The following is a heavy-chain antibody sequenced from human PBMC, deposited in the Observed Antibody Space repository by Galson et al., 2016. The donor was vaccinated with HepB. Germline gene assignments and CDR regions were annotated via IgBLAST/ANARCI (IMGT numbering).Heavy chain of an antibody. CDR2: TWNDGSNK. D-gene: IGHD3-9*01. V-gene: IGHV3-33*01. CDR1: GFTFSSYG. CDR3: ARESVAYDILTSYYEYYNGMDV. J-gene: IGHJ6*02. Sequence: SLRLSCAASGFTFSSYGMHWVRQAPGKGLEWVALTWNDGSNKYYPDSVKGRFPISRDNSKNTLILQMNSLRAEDTAVYYCARESVAYDILTSYYEYYNGMDVWGQGTTVTVSS.